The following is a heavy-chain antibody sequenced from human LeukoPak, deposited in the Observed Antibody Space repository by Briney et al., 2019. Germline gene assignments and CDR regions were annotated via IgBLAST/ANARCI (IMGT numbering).Heavy chain of an antibody. D-gene: IGHD3-22*01. Sequence: SETLSLTCTVSGGSISSSSYYWGWIRQPPGKGLEWIGRIYTSGSTNYNPSLKSRVTISVDTSKNQFSLKLSSVTAADTAVYYCAVSFIYDSSGYFPYWGQGTLVTVSS. J-gene: IGHJ4*02. CDR2: IYTSGST. V-gene: IGHV4-39*07. CDR3: AVSFIYDSSGYFPY. CDR1: GGSISSSSYY.